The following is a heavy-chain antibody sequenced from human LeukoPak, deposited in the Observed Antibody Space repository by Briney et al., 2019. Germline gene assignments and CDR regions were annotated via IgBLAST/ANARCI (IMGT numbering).Heavy chain of an antibody. CDR3: AREALIEGFYYYMDV. Sequence: ETLSLTCTVSGGSISSYYWSWIRQPPGKGLEWIGYIYTSGSTNYNPSLKSRVSMSLDTSKNQFSLKLNSVTAADTAVYYCAREALIEGFYYYMDVWGKGTTVTVSS. D-gene: IGHD3-22*01. CDR1: GGSISSYY. V-gene: IGHV4-4*08. J-gene: IGHJ6*03. CDR2: IYTSGST.